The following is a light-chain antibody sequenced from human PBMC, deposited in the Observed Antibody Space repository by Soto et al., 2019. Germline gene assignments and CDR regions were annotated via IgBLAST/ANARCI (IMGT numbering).Light chain of an antibody. CDR2: GAS. V-gene: IGKV3-20*01. Sequence: EIVLPQSPGTLSLSPGERATLSCRASQSVSSSYLAWYQQKPGQAPRLLIYGASSRATGIPDRFSGSGSGTDFTLTISRLEPADFAVYYCQQYGSSTWTFGQGPKVEIK. J-gene: IGKJ1*01. CDR1: QSVSSSY. CDR3: QQYGSSTWT.